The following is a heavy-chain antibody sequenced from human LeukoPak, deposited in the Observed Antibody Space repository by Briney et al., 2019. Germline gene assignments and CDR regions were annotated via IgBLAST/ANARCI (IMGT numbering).Heavy chain of an antibody. CDR2: INPNSGGT. CDR3: ARLNYRPITKFFDY. J-gene: IGHJ4*02. D-gene: IGHD4-11*01. Sequence: ASVKVSCKASGYTFTGYYIHWVRQAPGQGLEWMGWINPNSGGTNYAHKFQGRVTMTRDTSISTAYVELSSLRSDDTAVYYCARLNYRPITKFFDYWGQGTLVTVSS. CDR1: GYTFTGYY. V-gene: IGHV1-2*02.